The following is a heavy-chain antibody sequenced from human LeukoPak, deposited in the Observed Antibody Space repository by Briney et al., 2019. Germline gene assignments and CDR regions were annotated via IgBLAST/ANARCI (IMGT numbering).Heavy chain of an antibody. CDR2: IKSKTDGGTT. D-gene: IGHD3-10*01. J-gene: IGHJ4*02. V-gene: IGHV3-15*01. Sequence: PGGSLRLSCAASGFTFSNAWMSWDRQAPGKGLEWVGRIKSKTDGGTTDYAAPVKGRFTISRDDSKNTLYLQMNSLKTEDTAVYYCTTAALYYYGSGSYFYYWGQGTLVTVSS. CDR1: GFTFSNAW. CDR3: TTAALYYYGSGSYFYY.